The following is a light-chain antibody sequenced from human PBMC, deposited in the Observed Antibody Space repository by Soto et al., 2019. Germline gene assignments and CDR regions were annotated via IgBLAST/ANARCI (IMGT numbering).Light chain of an antibody. V-gene: IGLV1-51*01. CDR2: DNN. CDR3: GTWDSSMSAGV. CDR1: SSNIGNNY. J-gene: IGLJ1*01. Sequence: QSVLTQPPSVSAAPGQKVTISCSGSSSNIGNNYVSWYRQLPGTAPKLLIYDNNKRPSGIPDRFSGSKSGTSATLGITGRQTGDEADYYCGTWDSSMSAGVFGTGTKVTVL.